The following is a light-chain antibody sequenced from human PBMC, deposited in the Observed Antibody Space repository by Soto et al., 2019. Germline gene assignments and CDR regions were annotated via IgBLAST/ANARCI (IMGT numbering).Light chain of an antibody. Sequence: DIQMTQSPSSVSASVGARVTITCRASQSISGWLAWYQQKPGKAPKLLIYAASNLQSGVPSRFSGSGSGTDFTLTISSLQPEDFATYYCQQANSFPTTFGQGTKVEIK. CDR2: AAS. V-gene: IGKV1-12*01. CDR1: QSISGW. J-gene: IGKJ1*01. CDR3: QQANSFPTT.